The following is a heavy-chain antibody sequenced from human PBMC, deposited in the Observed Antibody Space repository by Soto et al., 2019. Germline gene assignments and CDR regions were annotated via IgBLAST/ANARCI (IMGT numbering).Heavy chain of an antibody. V-gene: IGHV1-69*13. CDR2: IIPIIGTA. D-gene: IGHD1-1*01. CDR3: AGGLMTTPVSYYYCDGMDV. Sequence: GASVKVSCKASGGTFSSYAISWVRQAPGQGLEWMGGIIPIIGTANYAQKFQGRVTITAYESTSTAYMELSSLRSEDTAVYYCAGGLMTTPVSYYYCDGMDVWGQGTTVTVSS. CDR1: GGTFSSYA. J-gene: IGHJ6*02.